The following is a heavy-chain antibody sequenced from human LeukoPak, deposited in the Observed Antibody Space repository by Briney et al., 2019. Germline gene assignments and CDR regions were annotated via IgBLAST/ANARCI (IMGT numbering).Heavy chain of an antibody. CDR3: ARLPHSNPYYGDYSHESAFDI. CDR2: IYYSGST. V-gene: IGHV4-59*08. CDR1: GGSISSYY. Sequence: SETLSLTCTVSGGSISSYYWSWIRQPPGKGLEWIGYIYYSGSTNYNPSLKSRVTISVDTSKNQFSLKLSSVTAADTAVYYCARLPHSNPYYGDYSHESAFDIWGQGTMVTVSS. D-gene: IGHD4-17*01. J-gene: IGHJ3*02.